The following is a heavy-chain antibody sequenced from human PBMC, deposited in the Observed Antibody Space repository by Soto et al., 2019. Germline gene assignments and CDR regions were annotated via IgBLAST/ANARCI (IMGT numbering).Heavy chain of an antibody. CDR1: GLTFTDYW. Sequence: GGSLRLSCVTYGLTFTDYWMSWVRQAPGKGLEWVANIKQDESEKNYLDSVKGRFTISRDNAKNSLNLQRNSLRADDTAVYYCASDRFRGTYYLRGVTYFFEEWGQGAPVTVSS. CDR3: ASDRFRGTYYLRGVTYFFEE. V-gene: IGHV3-7*03. CDR2: IKQDESEK. D-gene: IGHD1-26*01. J-gene: IGHJ4*02.